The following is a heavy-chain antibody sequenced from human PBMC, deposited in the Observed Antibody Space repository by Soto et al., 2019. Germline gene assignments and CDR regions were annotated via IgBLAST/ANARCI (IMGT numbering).Heavy chain of an antibody. CDR1: GFTFSSYD. J-gene: IGHJ4*02. D-gene: IGHD2-15*01. Sequence: GGSLRLSCAASGFTFSSYDMHWVRQATGKGLEWVSAIGTAGDTYYPGSVKGRFTISRENAKNSLYLQMNSLRAEDTAVYYCARGPGGYCSGGSCYYDYWGQGTLVTVSS. CDR3: ARGPGGYCSGGSCYYDY. V-gene: IGHV3-13*01. CDR2: IGTAGDT.